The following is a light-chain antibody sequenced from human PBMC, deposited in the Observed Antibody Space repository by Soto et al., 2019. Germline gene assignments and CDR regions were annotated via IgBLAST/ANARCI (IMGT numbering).Light chain of an antibody. CDR2: GAS. V-gene: IGKV3-15*01. Sequence: EIVLTQSPATLSVSPGERATLSCRASQSINSNLTWYQQKPGQSPRLLIYGASTRAAGIPARFSGSGSGTDFTLTISSLQSEDFAVYYCQQRSNWPITFGQGTRLEIK. CDR3: QQRSNWPIT. J-gene: IGKJ5*01. CDR1: QSINSN.